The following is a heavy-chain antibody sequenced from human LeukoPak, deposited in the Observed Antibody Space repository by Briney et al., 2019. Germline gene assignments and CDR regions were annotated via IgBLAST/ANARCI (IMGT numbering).Heavy chain of an antibody. CDR2: ISSSSSYI. D-gene: IGHD3-10*01. CDR1: GFTFSSYS. Sequence: PGGSLRLSCAASGFTFSSYSMNWVRQAPGKGLEWVSSISSSSSYIYYADSVKGRFTISRDNAKNSLYLQMNSLRAEDTAVCYCARSGFGDYYYYGMDVWGRGTTVTVSS. J-gene: IGHJ6*02. CDR3: ARSGFGDYYYYGMDV. V-gene: IGHV3-21*01.